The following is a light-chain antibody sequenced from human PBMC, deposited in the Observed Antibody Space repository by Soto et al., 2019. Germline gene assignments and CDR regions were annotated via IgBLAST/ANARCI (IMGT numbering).Light chain of an antibody. CDR2: AAS. V-gene: IGKV3D-15*01. J-gene: IGKJ5*01. CDR1: QSVSSN. CDR3: QQRSNWPPRIT. Sequence: EILMTQSPVTLSLSPGERATLSCRASQSVSSNLAWYQQKRGQGPRLLIYAASTRATGIPARFSGSGSGTEFTLTISSLQSEDFAVYYCQQRSNWPPRITFGQGTRLEIK.